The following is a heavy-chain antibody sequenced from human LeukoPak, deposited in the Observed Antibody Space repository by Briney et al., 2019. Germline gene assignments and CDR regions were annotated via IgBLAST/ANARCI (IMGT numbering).Heavy chain of an antibody. D-gene: IGHD3-3*02. V-gene: IGHV1-2*02. CDR1: GYTFTGYY. CDR3: ARDPFSYYYYGMDV. Sequence: ASVKVSCKASGYTFTGYYMHWVRQAPGQGLEWMGWINPNSGGTNYAQKFQGRVTMTRATSISTAYMELSRLRSDDTAVYYCARDPFSYYYYGMDVWGQGTTVTVSS. CDR2: INPNSGGT. J-gene: IGHJ6*02.